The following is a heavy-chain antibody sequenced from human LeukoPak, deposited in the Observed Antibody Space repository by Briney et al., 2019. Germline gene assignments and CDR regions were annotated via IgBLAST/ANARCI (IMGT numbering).Heavy chain of an antibody. CDR2: INPNSGGT. CDR1: GYTFTGYY. V-gene: IGHV1-2*02. CDR3: ARAYDYVWGSYPGIDY. D-gene: IGHD3-16*02. Sequence: ASVTVSFKASGYTFTGYYMHWVRQAPGQGLEWVGWINPNSGGTNYAQKFQGRVNMTRDRSISTAYLELNRLSSDAAAVYYCARAYDYVWGSYPGIDYWGQGTLVTASS. J-gene: IGHJ4*02.